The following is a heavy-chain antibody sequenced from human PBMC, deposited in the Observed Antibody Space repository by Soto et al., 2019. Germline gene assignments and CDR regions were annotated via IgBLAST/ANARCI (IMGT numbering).Heavy chain of an antibody. CDR2: IGVADDT. CDR3: ARDRGYCTSTNCEQAFAI. CDR1: GFTFSTYD. V-gene: IGHV3-13*04. D-gene: IGHD2-2*01. J-gene: IGHJ3*02. Sequence: EVQLVESGGGLVQPGGSLRLSCAASGFTFSTYDMYWVRQGAGKGLECVSSIGVADDTYYAGSVKGRFTISRENAKNSVYLPMNILTAGDTAVYYCARDRGYCTSTNCEQAFAIWGQGTRVTFSS.